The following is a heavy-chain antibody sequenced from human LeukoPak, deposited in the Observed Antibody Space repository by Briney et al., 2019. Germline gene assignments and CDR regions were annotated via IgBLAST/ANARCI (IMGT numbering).Heavy chain of an antibody. Sequence: HPGGSLRLSCAASGFTFSNFAMHWVRQAPGKGLEWGAIISYDGTNKYYADSVKGRFAISRDNSKTTLYLQMNSLRAEDTAVYYCARDIRPRYYYDSSGYGPGDAFDIWGQGTMVTVSS. V-gene: IGHV3-30*09. D-gene: IGHD3-22*01. CDR2: ISYDGTNK. J-gene: IGHJ3*02. CDR3: ARDIRPRYYYDSSGYGPGDAFDI. CDR1: GFTFSNFA.